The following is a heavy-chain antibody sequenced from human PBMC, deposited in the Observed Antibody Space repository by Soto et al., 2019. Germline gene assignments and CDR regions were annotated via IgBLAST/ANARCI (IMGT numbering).Heavy chain of an antibody. J-gene: IGHJ6*02. Sequence: SETLSLTCTVSGGSVSSGSYYWSWIRQPPGKGLEWIGYIYYSGSTNYNPSLKSRVTISVDTSKNQFSLKPSSVTAADTAVYYCARDTAMVSFNYYYGMDVWGQGTTVTVSS. CDR3: ARDTAMVSFNYYYGMDV. CDR1: GGSVSSGSYY. V-gene: IGHV4-61*01. D-gene: IGHD5-18*01. CDR2: IYYSGST.